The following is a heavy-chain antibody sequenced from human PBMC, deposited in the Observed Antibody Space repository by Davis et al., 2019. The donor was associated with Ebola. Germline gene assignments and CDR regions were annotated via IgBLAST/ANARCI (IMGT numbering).Heavy chain of an antibody. Sequence: ASVTVSCKASGYSFTGYYLHWVRQAPGQGLEWLGWIKPSSGGTTYAQKFQGRVTMTSDTSTGTVYMELLRLMSDDTAVYYCARDAVGDNILKLDYWGQGTLVTVSS. D-gene: IGHD4-17*01. CDR1: GYSFTGYY. J-gene: IGHJ4*02. CDR3: ARDAVGDNILKLDY. V-gene: IGHV1-2*02. CDR2: IKPSSGGT.